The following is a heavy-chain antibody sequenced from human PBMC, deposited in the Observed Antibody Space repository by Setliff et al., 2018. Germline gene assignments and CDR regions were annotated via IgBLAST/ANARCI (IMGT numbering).Heavy chain of an antibody. V-gene: IGHV2-5*02. D-gene: IGHD6-6*01. CDR3: ALRRGNEWHLVRWFDP. Sequence: GSGPYAGEPTQTLTLTCTFSGFSLNTTGEGVGWIRQPPGKALEWLALVYWDGDQRYSPSLNSRLSITKDSSKSQVFLTMTNMDPVDTATYYCALRRGNEWHLVRWFDPWGPGIQVTVSS. CDR2: VYWDGDQ. CDR1: GFSLNTTGEG. J-gene: IGHJ5*02.